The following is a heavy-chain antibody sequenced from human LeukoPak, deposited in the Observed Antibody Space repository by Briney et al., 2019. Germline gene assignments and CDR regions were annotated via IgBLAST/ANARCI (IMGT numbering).Heavy chain of an antibody. Sequence: SETLSLTCAVYGGSFSGYYWSWIRQPPGKGLEWIGEINHSGSTNYNPSLKSRVTISVDTSKNQFSLKLSSVTAADTAVYYCARRAYDILTGYPTPFDYWGQGTLVTVSS. V-gene: IGHV4-34*01. J-gene: IGHJ4*02. CDR3: ARRAYDILTGYPTPFDY. CDR2: INHSGST. D-gene: IGHD3-9*01. CDR1: GGSFSGYY.